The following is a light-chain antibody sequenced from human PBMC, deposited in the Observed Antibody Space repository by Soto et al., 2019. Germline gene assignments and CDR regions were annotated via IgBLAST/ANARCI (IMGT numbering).Light chain of an antibody. CDR2: EVS. V-gene: IGLV2-8*01. J-gene: IGLJ3*02. Sequence: QSVLTQPPSASGAPGQSVTISCTGTSSDVGSYDYVSWYQQHPGKAPKLMIYEVSKRPSGVPDRFSGSKSGNTASLTVSGLQAEDEADYYCSSSVGSNNWGVFGGGTKLTVL. CDR1: SSDVGSYDY. CDR3: SSSVGSNNWGV.